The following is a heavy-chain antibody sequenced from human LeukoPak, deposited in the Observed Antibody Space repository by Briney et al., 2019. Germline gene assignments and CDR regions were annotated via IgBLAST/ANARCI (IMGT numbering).Heavy chain of an antibody. Sequence: GASVKVSCKASGYTFTGYYMHWVRQAPGQGLEWMGWINPNSGGTNYAQKFQGRVTMTRDTSISTAYMELSRLRSDDTAVYYCARDPWELLNYFDYWGQGTLVTVSS. J-gene: IGHJ4*02. CDR3: ARDPWELLNYFDY. V-gene: IGHV1-2*02. CDR1: GYTFTGYY. CDR2: INPNSGGT. D-gene: IGHD1-26*01.